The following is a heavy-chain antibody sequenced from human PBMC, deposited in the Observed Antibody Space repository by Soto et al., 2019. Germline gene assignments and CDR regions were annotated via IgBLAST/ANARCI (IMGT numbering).Heavy chain of an antibody. Sequence: EVQLLESGGGLVQPGGSLRLSCAASGFTFSSYAMSWVRQAPGKGLEWVSAISGSGGSTYYADSVKGRFTISRDNSKNTLYLKMNSLRAEDTAVYYCAKAYYYDSSGYYRPDYFDYWGQGTLVTVSS. CDR3: AKAYYYDSSGYYRPDYFDY. V-gene: IGHV3-23*01. J-gene: IGHJ4*02. CDR1: GFTFSSYA. CDR2: ISGSGGST. D-gene: IGHD3-22*01.